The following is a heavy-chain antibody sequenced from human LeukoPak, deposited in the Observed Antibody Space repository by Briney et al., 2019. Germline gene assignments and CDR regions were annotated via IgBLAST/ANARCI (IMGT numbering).Heavy chain of an antibody. Sequence: GGSLRLSCVASGYTFSSFSINWVRQDPGKGLEWVSSISVRSNYIYYADSVRGRFSISRDDARNSLYLQMDSLRGDDTAVYYCVRLRRNYDSSGYYYYYDYWGQGTLVTVS. CDR3: VRLRRNYDSSGYYYYYDY. CDR1: GYTFSSFS. D-gene: IGHD3-22*01. J-gene: IGHJ4*02. V-gene: IGHV3-21*01. CDR2: ISVRSNYI.